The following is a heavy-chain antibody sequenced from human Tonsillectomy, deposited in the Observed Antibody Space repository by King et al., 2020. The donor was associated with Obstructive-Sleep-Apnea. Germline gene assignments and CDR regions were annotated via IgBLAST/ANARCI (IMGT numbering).Heavy chain of an antibody. D-gene: IGHD1-1*01. CDR2: IGVGSSPI. J-gene: IGHJ4*02. V-gene: IGHV3-48*01. CDR3: ATDERALDD. CDR1: GFTFSTYK. Sequence: VQLVESGGGLVQPGGSLRLSCATSGFTFSTYKMNWVRHTPGKGLEWVAHIGVGSSPIYYADSVKGRFTISRDNARNSLYLQMHNLRAEDTAVYYCATDERALDDWGQGTLVTVSS.